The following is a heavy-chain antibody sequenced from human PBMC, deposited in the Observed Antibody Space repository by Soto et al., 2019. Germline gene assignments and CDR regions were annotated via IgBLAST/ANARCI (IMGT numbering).Heavy chain of an antibody. CDR1: GYSFTIYW. Sequence: LGESLKISCKGSGYSFTIYWIGWVRQMPGKGLEWMGIIYPGDSDTRYSPSFQGQVTISADKSISTAYLQWSSLKASDTAMYYCARHGYYDSSGSRTYGMDVWGQGTTVTVSS. V-gene: IGHV5-51*01. J-gene: IGHJ6*02. CDR2: IYPGDSDT. D-gene: IGHD3-22*01. CDR3: ARHGYYDSSGSRTYGMDV.